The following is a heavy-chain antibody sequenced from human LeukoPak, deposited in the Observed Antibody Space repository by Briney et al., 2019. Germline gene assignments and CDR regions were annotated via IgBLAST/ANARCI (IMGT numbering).Heavy chain of an antibody. CDR2: INPNSGGT. D-gene: IGHD3-22*01. J-gene: IGHJ4*02. CDR3: ARVGYYASSGYYDY. CDR1: GYTFTDYY. Sequence: ASVTVSCKASGYTFTDYYMHWVRQAPGQGLGWMGRINPNSGGTNYAQKFQGRVTMTRDTSISTAYMELSTLRSDDTAVYHCARVGYYASSGYYDYWGQGTLVTVSS. V-gene: IGHV1-2*06.